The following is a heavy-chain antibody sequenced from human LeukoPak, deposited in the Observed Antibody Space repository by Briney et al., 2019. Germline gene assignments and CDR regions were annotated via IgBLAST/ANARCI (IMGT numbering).Heavy chain of an antibody. V-gene: IGHV3-30-3*01. CDR1: GFTFSSYA. CDR3: ARDPRLPMGYGMDV. CDR2: ISYDGSNK. Sequence: PGGSLRLSCAASGFTFSSYAMHWVRQAPGKGLEWVAVISYDGSNKYYADSVKGRFTISRDNSKNTLYLQMNSLRAEDTAVYYCARDPRLPMGYGMDVWGQGTTVTVSS. D-gene: IGHD1-26*01. J-gene: IGHJ6*02.